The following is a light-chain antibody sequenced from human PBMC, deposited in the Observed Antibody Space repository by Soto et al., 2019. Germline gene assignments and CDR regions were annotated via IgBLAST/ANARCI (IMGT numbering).Light chain of an antibody. Sequence: QSAVTQPASVSGSPGQSITISCTGTSSDVGGYNYVSWYQQHPGKAPKLIIYEVSNRPSGVSNRFSGSKSGNTASLTISGLQAEVEPDYYCTSYTSNSTGVFGTGTKLTVL. CDR3: TSYTSNSTGV. V-gene: IGLV2-14*01. CDR2: EVS. CDR1: SSDVGGYNY. J-gene: IGLJ1*01.